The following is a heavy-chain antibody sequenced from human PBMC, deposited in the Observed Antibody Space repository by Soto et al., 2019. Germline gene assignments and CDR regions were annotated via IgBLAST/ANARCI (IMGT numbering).Heavy chain of an antibody. CDR3: ASALSGPADV. CDR1: GFTFSSYW. J-gene: IGHJ6*02. V-gene: IGHV3-74*01. Sequence: GGSLRLSCAASGFTFSSYWMHWVRQAPGKGLVWVSRMNEDGGTTDYADSVKGRFTIPRDNAKNTLYLQMNSLRVEDTAVYYSASALSGPADVWGQGTTVTVSS. CDR2: MNEDGGTT.